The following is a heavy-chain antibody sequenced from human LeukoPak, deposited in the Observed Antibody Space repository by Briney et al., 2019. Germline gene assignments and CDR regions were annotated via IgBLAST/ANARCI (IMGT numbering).Heavy chain of an antibody. V-gene: IGHV4-59*01. D-gene: IGHD6-13*01. Sequence: PSETLSLTCTVSGGSISSYYWSWLRQPPGKGLEWIGYIYYSGSTNYNPSLKSRVTISVDTSKNQFSLKLSSVTAADTAVYYCARGASSSLYYYYYMDVWGKGTTVTISS. CDR1: GGSISSYY. CDR3: ARGASSSLYYYYYMDV. J-gene: IGHJ6*03. CDR2: IYYSGST.